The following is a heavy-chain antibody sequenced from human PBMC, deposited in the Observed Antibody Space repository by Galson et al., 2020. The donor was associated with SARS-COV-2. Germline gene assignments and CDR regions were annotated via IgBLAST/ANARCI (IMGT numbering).Heavy chain of an antibody. D-gene: IGHD3-10*01. Sequence: GESLKISCAVSGFSVSSNYMSWVRQAPGKGLEWVSVIYSGGNTYYADSVKGRFTISRDNSKNTLFLQMNSLRAEDTAVYYCAKQRRSGGGPYYYYMDVWGKGTTVTVSS. CDR1: GFSVSSNY. V-gene: IGHV3-53*01. CDR3: AKQRRSGGGPYYYYMDV. CDR2: IYSGGNT. J-gene: IGHJ6*03.